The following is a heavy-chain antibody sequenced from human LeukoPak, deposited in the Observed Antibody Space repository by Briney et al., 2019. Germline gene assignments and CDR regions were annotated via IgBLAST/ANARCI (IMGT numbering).Heavy chain of an antibody. CDR3: ASEFKWELQD. J-gene: IGHJ4*02. D-gene: IGHD1-26*01. V-gene: IGHV3-48*03. CDR1: GFTFSSYE. CDR2: ISSSGNYI. Sequence: PGGSLRLSCAASGFTFSSYEMNWVRQAPGKGLEWVSYISSSGNYIYYAGSVKGRFTISRDNAKNSLYLQMNSLRAEDTAVYYCASEFKWELQDWGQGTLVTVSS.